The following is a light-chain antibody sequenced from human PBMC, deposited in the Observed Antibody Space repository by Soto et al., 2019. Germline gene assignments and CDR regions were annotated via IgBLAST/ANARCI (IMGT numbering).Light chain of an antibody. CDR3: CSYTSTATYV. CDR2: DVT. Sequence: QSVLTQPASVSGSPGQSITISCTGTSSDIGGYNYVSWYQQHPGEAPTLLIYDVTDRPSGVSNRFSGSKSGNTASLTISGLQAEDEADYYCCSYTSTATYVFGTGTKLTVL. CDR1: SSDIGGYNY. V-gene: IGLV2-14*03. J-gene: IGLJ1*01.